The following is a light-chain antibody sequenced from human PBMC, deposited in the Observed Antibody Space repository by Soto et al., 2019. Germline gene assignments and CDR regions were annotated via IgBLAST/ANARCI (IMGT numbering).Light chain of an antibody. CDR1: QTIFSW. Sequence: IQMTQSPSTLSASVGDRVSITCRASQTIFSWLAWYQQKPGKAPNLLIYKASSLESGVPSRYSGSGFAREITLTISGLQTDDFAADYCEQYNSDPCSFGQGTKLEVK. CDR3: EQYNSDPCS. V-gene: IGKV1-5*03. CDR2: KAS. J-gene: IGKJ2*04.